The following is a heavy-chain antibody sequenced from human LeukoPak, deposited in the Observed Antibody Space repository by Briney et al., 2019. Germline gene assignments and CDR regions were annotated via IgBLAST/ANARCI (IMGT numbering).Heavy chain of an antibody. D-gene: IGHD6-19*01. V-gene: IGHV1-2*06. J-gene: IGHJ2*01. CDR1: GYTFIDYY. CDR2: INPNRGDT. CDR3: ARNPDEHWLDESENWYFAL. Sequence: GASVKVSCKASGYTFIDYYLHWLRQAPGQGLEWMGRINPNRGDTKPAQKFQGRVTMTRDTSISVAYMELSSLQSDDTAVYYCARNPDEHWLDESENWYFALWGSGTLVTVSS.